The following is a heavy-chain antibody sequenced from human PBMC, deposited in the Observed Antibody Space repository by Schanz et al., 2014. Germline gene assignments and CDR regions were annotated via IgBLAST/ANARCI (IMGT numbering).Heavy chain of an antibody. CDR1: GVTFSSYA. J-gene: IGHJ4*02. D-gene: IGHD6-19*01. V-gene: IGHV3-23*01. Sequence: EVQLLESGGGFVQPGGSLRLSCVASGVTFSSYAMSWVRQASGKGLEWVSTLSGSGSTADYADSVKGRFTISRDNSRKTLYLQMNSLRVEDTAVYYCARDLISSGWYGWGQGTLVTVSS. CDR3: ARDLISSGWYG. CDR2: LSGSGSTA.